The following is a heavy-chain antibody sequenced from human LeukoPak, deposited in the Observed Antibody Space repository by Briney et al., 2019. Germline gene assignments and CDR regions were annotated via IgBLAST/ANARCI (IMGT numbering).Heavy chain of an antibody. V-gene: IGHV3-30-3*01. CDR3: ARDILSDYYYGMDV. CDR1: GFTFSSYA. Sequence: GGSLRLSCAASGFTFSSYAMHWVRQAPGKGLEWVAVISYDGSNKYYADSVKGRFTISRDNSKNTLYLQMNSLRAEDTAVYYCARDILSDYYYGMDVWGQGTTVTVSS. J-gene: IGHJ6*02. CDR2: ISYDGSNK. D-gene: IGHD2-21*01.